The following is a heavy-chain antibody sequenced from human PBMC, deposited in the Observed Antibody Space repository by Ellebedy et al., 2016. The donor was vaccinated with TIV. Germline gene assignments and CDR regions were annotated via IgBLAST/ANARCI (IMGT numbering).Heavy chain of an antibody. CDR2: ISGSSTYI. CDR1: GFTFSSYT. D-gene: IGHD4-17*01. Sequence: PGGSLRLSCAASGFTFSSYTMNWVRQAPGKGLEWVSSISGSSTYIYYADSVKGRFAISRDNAKNSLYLQMNSLRAEETAVYYCARKVPAPTTVPPNWYFDLWGRGTLVTVSS. CDR3: ARKVPAPTTVPPNWYFDL. J-gene: IGHJ2*01. V-gene: IGHV3-21*01.